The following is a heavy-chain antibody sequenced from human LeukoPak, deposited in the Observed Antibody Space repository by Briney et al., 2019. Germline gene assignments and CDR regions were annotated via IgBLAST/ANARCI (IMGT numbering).Heavy chain of an antibody. CDR1: GYTFTSYG. CDR2: ISAYNGNT. D-gene: IGHD4-17*01. J-gene: IGHJ4*02. Sequence: ASVKVSCKASGYTFTSYGISWVRQASGQGLEWMGWISAYNGNTNYAQKLQGRVTMTTDTSTSTAYMELRSLRSDDTAVYYCARAGRAASAVTTRTFDYWGQGTLVTVSS. CDR3: ARAGRAASAVTTRTFDY. V-gene: IGHV1-18*01.